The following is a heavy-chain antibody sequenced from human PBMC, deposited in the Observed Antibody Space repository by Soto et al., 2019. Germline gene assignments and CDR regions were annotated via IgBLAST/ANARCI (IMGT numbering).Heavy chain of an antibody. CDR3: ARTDGSGSHRDAFDI. D-gene: IGHD3-10*01. J-gene: IGHJ3*02. V-gene: IGHV3-53*04. Sequence: EVQLVESGGGLVQPGGSLRLSCAASGFTVSSNYMSWVRQAPGKGLEWVSVIYSGGSTYYADSVKGRFTISRHNSKNTLYLQMNSLRAEDTAVYYCARTDGSGSHRDAFDIWGQGTMVTVSS. CDR1: GFTVSSNY. CDR2: IYSGGST.